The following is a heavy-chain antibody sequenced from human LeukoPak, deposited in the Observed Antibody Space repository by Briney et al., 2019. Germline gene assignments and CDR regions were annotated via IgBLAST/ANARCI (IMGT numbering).Heavy chain of an antibody. CDR2: IYYSGST. D-gene: IGHD2-2*01. CDR3: ASQYCSSTGCYESYFDY. V-gene: IGHV4-39*01. Sequence: PSETLSLTCTVSGGSISSSSYYWGWIRQPPGKGLEWIGSIYYSGSTYYNPSLKSRVTISVDTSKNQFPLKLSSVTAADTAVYYCASQYCSSTGCYESYFDYWGQGTLVTVSS. J-gene: IGHJ4*02. CDR1: GGSISSSSYY.